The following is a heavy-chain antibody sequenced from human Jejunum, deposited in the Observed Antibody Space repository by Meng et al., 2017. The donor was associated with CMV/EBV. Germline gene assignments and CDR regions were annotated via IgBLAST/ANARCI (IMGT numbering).Heavy chain of an antibody. CDR3: ARLKDTETNGRGDAFDI. V-gene: IGHV4-30-4*01. Sequence: MNSAERLWSWIRQSPGKGLVWLAYVHSGGRASYSPSLNSRAAMSVDTSKNQFSLKLTSVTAADTAMYYCARLKDTETNGRGDAFDIWGQGTMVTVSS. CDR2: VHSGGRA. D-gene: IGHD1-14*01. CDR1: MNSAERL. J-gene: IGHJ3*02.